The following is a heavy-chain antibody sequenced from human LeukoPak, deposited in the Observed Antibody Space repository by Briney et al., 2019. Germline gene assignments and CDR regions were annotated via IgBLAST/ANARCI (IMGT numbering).Heavy chain of an antibody. D-gene: IGHD6-6*01. CDR2: IIPILGIA. CDR1: GGTFSSYA. V-gene: IGHV1-69*04. CDR3: ASVEYSSSSGDY. Sequence: SVKVSCKASGGTFSSYAISWVRQAPGQGVEWMGRIIPILGIANYAQKFQGRVTITADKSTSTAYMELSSLRSEDTAVYYCASVEYSSSSGDYWGQGTLVTVSS. J-gene: IGHJ4*02.